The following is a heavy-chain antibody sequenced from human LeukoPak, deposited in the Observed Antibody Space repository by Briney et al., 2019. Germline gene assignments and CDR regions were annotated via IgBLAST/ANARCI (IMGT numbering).Heavy chain of an antibody. J-gene: IGHJ4*02. CDR2: INNDGGVT. V-gene: IGHV3-74*01. CDR1: GFTFSSHW. Sequence: GGSLRLSXAASGFTFSSHWMHWVRQPPGKGLVWVSFINNDGGVTSYADSVKGRFTISRDNAKNTLYLQMKSLRAEDTAMYYCARGGQGAVDYWGPGTLVTVSS. CDR3: ARGGQGAVDY. D-gene: IGHD3-16*01.